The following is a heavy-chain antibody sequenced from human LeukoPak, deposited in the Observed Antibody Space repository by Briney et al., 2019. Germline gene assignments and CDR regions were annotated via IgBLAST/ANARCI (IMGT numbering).Heavy chain of an antibody. CDR1: GFTVSSNY. CDR2: IYSGGST. J-gene: IGHJ4*02. CDR3: ARLLWDSSGWESYYFDY. D-gene: IGHD6-19*01. V-gene: IGHV3-66*04. Sequence: PGGSLRLSCAASGFTVSSNYMSWVRQAPGKGLEWVSVIYSGGSTYYADSVKGRFTISRDNSKNTLYLQMNSLRAEDTAVYYCARLLWDSSGWESYYFDYWGQGTLVTVSS.